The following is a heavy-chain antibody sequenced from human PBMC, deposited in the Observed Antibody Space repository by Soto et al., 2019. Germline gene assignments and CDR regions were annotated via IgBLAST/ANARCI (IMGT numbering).Heavy chain of an antibody. D-gene: IGHD3-10*01. CDR3: AKKGGGLTYFGSGSYYNA. CDR1: GVTFSNYA. CDR2: ISGSGDST. Sequence: EVQLLESGGGLVQPGGSLRLSCAASGVTFSNYAMTWVRQAPGKGLQWVSLISGSGDSTHYADSVKGRFTISRDNSMNTPFLQRISLRAEEPAVDYCAKKGGGLTYFGSGSYYNAWGQGTLVTVSS. J-gene: IGHJ5*02. V-gene: IGHV3-23*01.